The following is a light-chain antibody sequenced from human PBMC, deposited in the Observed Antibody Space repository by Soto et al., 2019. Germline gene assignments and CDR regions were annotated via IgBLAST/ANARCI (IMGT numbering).Light chain of an antibody. V-gene: IGKV1-39*01. CDR3: QQSYSSPLT. CDR2: SAS. Sequence: DIAMTQSPATLSVSLGDRATLSCRASQSISTDLAWYQQIPGQPPRLLIYSASTMPTGVPARFTGSGSVTEFTLTISGLQPEDFAPYYCQQSYSSPLTFGEGTKLEI. J-gene: IGKJ4*01. CDR1: QSISTD.